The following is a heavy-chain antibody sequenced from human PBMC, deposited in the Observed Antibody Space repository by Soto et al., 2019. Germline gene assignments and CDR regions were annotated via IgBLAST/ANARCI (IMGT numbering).Heavy chain of an antibody. D-gene: IGHD3-22*01. V-gene: IGHV3-23*01. J-gene: IGHJ4*02. CDR1: GFTFSSYA. Sequence: QTVGSLRLSCAASGFTFSSYAMSWVRQDQGKGLEWVSAISGSGGSTYYADSVKGRFTISRDNSKNTLYLQMNSLRAEDTAVYYCAKSPESYDSSGPNGYWGQGTLVTVSS. CDR3: AKSPESYDSSGPNGY. CDR2: ISGSGGST.